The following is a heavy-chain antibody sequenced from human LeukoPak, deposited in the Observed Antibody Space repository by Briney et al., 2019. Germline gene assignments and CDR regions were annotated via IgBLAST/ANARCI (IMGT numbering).Heavy chain of an antibody. CDR2: IYTSGST. V-gene: IGHV4-4*07. CDR3: ARGPVYCGGDCYSPFDY. J-gene: IGHJ4*02. CDR1: GGSISSYY. Sequence: SETLSLTCTVSGGSISSYYWSWIRQPAGKGLEWIGRIYTSGSTNYNPSLKSRVTMSVDTSKNQFSLKLSSVTAADTAVYYCARGPVYCGGDCYSPFDYWGQGTLVTVSS. D-gene: IGHD2-21*02.